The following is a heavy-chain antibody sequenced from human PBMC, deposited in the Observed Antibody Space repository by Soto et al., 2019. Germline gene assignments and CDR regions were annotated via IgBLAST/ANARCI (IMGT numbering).Heavy chain of an antibody. Sequence: GESLKISCKPSVYGFTDYWIGWVRQVPGKGLEWVGLIDPGDSDTRYSPSFQGHVTISVDKSTRTAYLQWSSLKASDTAIYYCARTTNFDYWGQGTLVTVSS. CDR1: VYGFTDYW. D-gene: IGHD4-17*01. CDR2: IDPGDSDT. CDR3: ARTTNFDY. J-gene: IGHJ4*02. V-gene: IGHV5-51*01.